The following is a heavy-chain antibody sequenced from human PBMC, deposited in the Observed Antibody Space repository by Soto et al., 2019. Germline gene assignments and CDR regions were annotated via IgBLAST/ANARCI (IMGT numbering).Heavy chain of an antibody. CDR2: ISAYNGNT. Sequence: ASVNVSCKASGYTFTSYGISWVRQAPGQGLEWMGWISAYNGNTNYAQKLQGRVTMTTDTSTSTAYMELRSLRSDDTAVYYCARHWIYSSNWSNWLDPWGQGTLVTVSS. CDR1: GYTFTSYG. V-gene: IGHV1-18*01. J-gene: IGHJ5*02. CDR3: ARHWIYSSNWSNWLDP. D-gene: IGHD6-13*01.